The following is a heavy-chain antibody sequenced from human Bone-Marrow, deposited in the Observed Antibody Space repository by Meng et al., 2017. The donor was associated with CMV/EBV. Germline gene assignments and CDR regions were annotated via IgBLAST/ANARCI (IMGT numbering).Heavy chain of an antibody. Sequence: GESLKISCAASGFTFSNSDMNWVRQAPGKGLEWVSGVSWNGSRTHYADSVKGRFIISRDNSKNTLYVQMNSLRAEDTAVYYCAKGSDDSSGYYYSSYYYYMDVWGQGTTVTVSS. CDR1: GFTFSNSD. CDR2: VSWNGSRT. D-gene: IGHD3-22*01. J-gene: IGHJ6*02. CDR3: AKGSDDSSGYYYSSYYYYMDV. V-gene: IGHV3-19*01.